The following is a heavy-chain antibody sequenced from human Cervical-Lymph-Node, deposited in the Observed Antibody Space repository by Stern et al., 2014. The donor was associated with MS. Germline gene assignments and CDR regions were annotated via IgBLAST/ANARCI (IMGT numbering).Heavy chain of an antibody. D-gene: IGHD3-3*01. J-gene: IGHJ4*02. V-gene: IGHV4-31*03. CDR3: ARVSYDFWSGYYVFDY. Sequence: HVQLQESGPGLVKPSQTLSLTCTVSGGSISSGGYYWSWIRQHPGKGLEWIGYIYYSGSTYYNPSLKSRVTRSVDTSKNQFSLKLSSVTAADTAVYYCARVSYDFWSGYYVFDYWGQGTLVTVSS. CDR2: IYYSGST. CDR1: GGSISSGGYY.